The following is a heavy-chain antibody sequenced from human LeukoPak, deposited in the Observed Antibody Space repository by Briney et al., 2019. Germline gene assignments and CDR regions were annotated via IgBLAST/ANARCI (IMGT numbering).Heavy chain of an antibody. Sequence: SETLSLTCTVSGDSISTSSYYWGWIRQPPGKGLEWIATVYHTGSTYYNPSLKSRVTISVATSKNQFSLRMSSVTVSDTAIYYCARERYVSGAFGIWGRGTKVTASS. CDR2: VYHTGST. D-gene: IGHD3-9*01. CDR3: ARERYVSGAFGI. J-gene: IGHJ3*02. V-gene: IGHV4-39*02. CDR1: GDSISTSSYY.